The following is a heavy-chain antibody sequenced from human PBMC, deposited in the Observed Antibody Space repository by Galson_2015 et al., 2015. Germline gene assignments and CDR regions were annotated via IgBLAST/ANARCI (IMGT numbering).Heavy chain of an antibody. J-gene: IGHJ4*02. CDR2: IYYSGST. D-gene: IGHD5-24*01. CDR1: DGSISSSSYY. CDR3: ARSTATSEYYFDY. V-gene: IGHV4-39*07. Sequence: LSLTCTVSDGSISSSSYYWGWIRQPPGKGLEWIGSIYYSGSTYYNPSLKSRVTISVDTSRNQFSLKLSSVTAADTAVYYCARSTATSEYYFDYWGQGTLVTVSS.